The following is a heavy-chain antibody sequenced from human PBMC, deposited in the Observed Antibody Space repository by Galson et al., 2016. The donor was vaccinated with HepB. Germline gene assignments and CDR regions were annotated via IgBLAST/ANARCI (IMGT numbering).Heavy chain of an antibody. CDR3: ARLEPTPFYGMDV. J-gene: IGHJ6*02. Sequence: QSGAEVKKPGESLKIACKGSGYSFTSYWIGWVRQMPGKGLEWMGIIYPDDSDTRYSPSFQGHITFSADRSLNIAYLRWSSLKASDTAMYYCARLEPTPFYGMDVWGQGTTVTGTS. CDR1: GYSFTSYW. CDR2: IYPDDSDT. V-gene: IGHV5-51*01.